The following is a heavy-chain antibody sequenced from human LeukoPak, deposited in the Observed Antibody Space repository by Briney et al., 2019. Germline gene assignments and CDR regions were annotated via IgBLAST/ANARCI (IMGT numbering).Heavy chain of an antibody. CDR1: GFTFNSYG. Sequence: HPGGSLRLSCAASGFTFNSYGMNWVRQAPGKGLEWVSYISSSGSTIYYADSVKGRFTISRDNAKNSLYLQMNSLRAEDTAVYYCAELGITMIGGVWGKGTTVTISS. D-gene: IGHD3-10*02. CDR3: AELGITMIGGV. V-gene: IGHV3-48*04. CDR2: ISSSGSTI. J-gene: IGHJ6*04.